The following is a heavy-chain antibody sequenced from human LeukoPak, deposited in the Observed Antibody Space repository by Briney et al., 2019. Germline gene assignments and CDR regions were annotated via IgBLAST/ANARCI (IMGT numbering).Heavy chain of an antibody. Sequence: GGSQRLSCAAPGFTFSSYSMNWVRQAPGKGLEWVSSISSSSSYIYYADSVKGRFTISRDNAKNSLYLQMNSLRAEDTAVYYCAMSRGLLIVNFDYWGQGTLVTVSS. J-gene: IGHJ4*02. CDR3: AMSRGLLIVNFDY. V-gene: IGHV3-21*01. D-gene: IGHD3-22*01. CDR2: ISSSSSYI. CDR1: GFTFSSYS.